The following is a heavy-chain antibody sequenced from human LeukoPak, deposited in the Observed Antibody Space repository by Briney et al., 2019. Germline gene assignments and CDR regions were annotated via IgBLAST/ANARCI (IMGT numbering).Heavy chain of an antibody. V-gene: IGHV3-7*01. D-gene: IGHD6-19*01. J-gene: IGHJ4*02. CDR1: GFIFTDYW. CDR2: IKYDGIDK. Sequence: PGGSLRLSCAASGFIFTDYWMNWVRQAPGKGLEWVAMIKYDGIDKKYLDSVKGRFTISRDNAKNSLYLQMNSLRAEDTAVYYCARGGAVAGNNYFDYWGQGTLVTVSS. CDR3: ARGGAVAGNNYFDY.